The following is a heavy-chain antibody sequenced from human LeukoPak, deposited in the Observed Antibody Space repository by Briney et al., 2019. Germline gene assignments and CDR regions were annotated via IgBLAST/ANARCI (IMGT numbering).Heavy chain of an antibody. V-gene: IGHV1-2*02. CDR2: LNPKSGGT. J-gene: IGHJ4*02. Sequence: SSVQVSCKASGYTFTGYYMHWVRQAPGQGLEGVGWLNPKSGGTSYAQKFQGRVTMTRDTSISTAYMELSRPRSDDTAVYYCARVPGDDYYFVYWGQGNLVTVSS. D-gene: IGHD7-27*01. CDR1: GYTFTGYY. CDR3: ARVPGDDYYFVY.